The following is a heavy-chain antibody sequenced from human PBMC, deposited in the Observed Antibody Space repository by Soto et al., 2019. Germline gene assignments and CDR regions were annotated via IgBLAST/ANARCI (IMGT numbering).Heavy chain of an antibody. CDR1: GFPFSVYA. CDR2: ISARVDRT. D-gene: IGHD3-22*01. Sequence: HPEGSLRLSCAASGFPFSVYAMIWVRQAPGKGLEWVSSISARVDRTYYADSVKGRVTISIENSKRRVYLEMSTQRAADTALYPCATNPSSDYHCLGVQGRQTT. CDR3: ATNPSSDYHCLGV. V-gene: IGHV3-23*01. J-gene: IGHJ6*04.